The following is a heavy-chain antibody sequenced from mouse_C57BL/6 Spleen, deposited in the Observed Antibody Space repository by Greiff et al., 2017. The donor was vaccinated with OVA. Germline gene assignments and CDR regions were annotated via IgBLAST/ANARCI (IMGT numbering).Heavy chain of an antibody. CDR3: ARSVYYYDYYAMDY. CDR2: IYPGDGDT. D-gene: IGHD2-4*01. J-gene: IGHJ4*01. Sequence: QVQLQQSGAELVKPGASVKISCKASGYAFSSYWMNWVKQRPGKGLEWIGQIYPGDGDTNYNGKFKGKATLTADKSSSTAYMQLSSLTSEDSAVYFCARSVYYYDYYAMDYWGQGTSVTVSS. V-gene: IGHV1-80*01. CDR1: GYAFSSYW.